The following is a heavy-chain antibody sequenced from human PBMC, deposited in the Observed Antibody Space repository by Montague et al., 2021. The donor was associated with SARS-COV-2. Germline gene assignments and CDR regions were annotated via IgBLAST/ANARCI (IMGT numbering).Heavy chain of an antibody. D-gene: IGHD3-10*01. CDR2: IYNGGTT. J-gene: IGHJ4*02. Sequence: SETLSLTCTVSGDSIRNSDYSWVWVRQPPGKGLEWIGNIYNGGTTFSNPSLKSRVTIFVDTSKNPFSLNLSSVTAADTAVYDCATRTSYPQSDFAFWGQGTLVTVSS. CDR1: GDSIRNSDYS. CDR3: ATRTSYPQSDFAF. V-gene: IGHV4-39*01.